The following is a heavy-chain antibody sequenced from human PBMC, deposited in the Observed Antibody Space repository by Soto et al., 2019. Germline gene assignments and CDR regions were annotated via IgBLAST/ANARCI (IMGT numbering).Heavy chain of an antibody. J-gene: IGHJ4*02. CDR2: IWYDVSNK. CDR3: ARGRQQLNYFDY. Sequence: QVQLVESEGCVVQPGRSLRLSHAASGFTFSSYGMHWVRQAPGEGLEWVAVIWYDVSNKYYADSVKGRFTIPRDNYKNTVFLQMNSLRAEDTAVYYCARGRQQLNYFDYWGQGTLVTVSS. D-gene: IGHD6-13*01. V-gene: IGHV3-33*01. CDR1: GFTFSSYG.